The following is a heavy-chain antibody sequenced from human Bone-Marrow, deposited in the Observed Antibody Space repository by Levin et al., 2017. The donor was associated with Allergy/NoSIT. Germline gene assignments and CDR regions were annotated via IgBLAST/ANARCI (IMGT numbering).Heavy chain of an antibody. CDR1: GYTFTSYG. D-gene: IGHD2-2*01. J-gene: IGHJ3*02. CDR2: ISAYNGNT. CDR3: ARERVAHCSSTSCYVRRSAFDI. V-gene: IGHV1-18*01. Sequence: GESLKISCKASGYTFTSYGISWVRQAPGQGLEWMGWISAYNGNTNYAQKLQGRVTMTTDTSTSTAYMELRSLRSDDTAVYYCARERVAHCSSTSCYVRRSAFDIWGQGTMVTVSS.